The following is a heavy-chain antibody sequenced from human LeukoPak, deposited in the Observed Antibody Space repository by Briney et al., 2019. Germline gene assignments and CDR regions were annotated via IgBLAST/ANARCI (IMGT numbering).Heavy chain of an antibody. V-gene: IGHV4-39*07. CDR2: IYYSGST. Sequence: KPSETLSLTCTVSGGSISSSSYYWGWIRQPPGKGLEWIGSIYYSGSTYYNPSLKSRVTISVDTSKNQFSLKLTSVTAADTATYYCARYSSGWIDYWGQGTLVTVSS. CDR3: ARYSSGWIDY. D-gene: IGHD6-19*01. CDR1: GGSISSSSYY. J-gene: IGHJ4*02.